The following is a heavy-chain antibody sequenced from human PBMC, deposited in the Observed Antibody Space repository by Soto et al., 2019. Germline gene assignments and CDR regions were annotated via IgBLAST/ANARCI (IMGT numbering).Heavy chain of an antibody. V-gene: IGHV3-7*01. CDR3: ARDLMDIVVVPAAIQAIYYYYYYMDV. J-gene: IGHJ6*03. CDR2: IKQDGSEK. Sequence: GGSLRLSCAASGFTFSSHWMSWVRQAPGKGLEWVANIKQDGSEKYYVDSVKGRFTISRDNAKNSLYLQMNSLRAEDTAVYYCARDLMDIVVVPAAIQAIYYYYYYMDVWGKGTTVTVSS. D-gene: IGHD2-2*03. CDR1: GFTFSSHW.